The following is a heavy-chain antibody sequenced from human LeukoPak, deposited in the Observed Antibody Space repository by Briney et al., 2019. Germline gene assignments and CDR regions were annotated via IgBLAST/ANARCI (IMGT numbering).Heavy chain of an antibody. J-gene: IGHJ5*02. D-gene: IGHD5-18*01. CDR2: ISYDGSNK. CDR3: AKELRGYSYGLRNNWFDP. CDR1: GFIFSSYE. V-gene: IGHV3-30*18. Sequence: GGSLRLSCAASGFIFSSYEMNWVRQAPGKGLEWVAVISYDGSNKYYADSVKGRFTISRDNSKNTLYLQMNSLRAEDTAVYYCAKELRGYSYGLRNNWFDPWGQGTLVTVSS.